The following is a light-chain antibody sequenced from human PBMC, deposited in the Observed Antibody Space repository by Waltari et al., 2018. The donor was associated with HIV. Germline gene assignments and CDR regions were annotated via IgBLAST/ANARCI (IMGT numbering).Light chain of an antibody. V-gene: IGLV2-23*02. Sequence: QSALTQPASVSGSPGQSITISCTGTSSDVGSYNLVSWYQQHPGKAPKLMIYEVSKRPSGVSNRFSGSKSGNTASLTISVLQAEDEADYYCCSYAISSVLFGGGTKLTVL. CDR1: SSDVGSYNL. CDR2: EVS. J-gene: IGLJ2*01. CDR3: CSYAISSVL.